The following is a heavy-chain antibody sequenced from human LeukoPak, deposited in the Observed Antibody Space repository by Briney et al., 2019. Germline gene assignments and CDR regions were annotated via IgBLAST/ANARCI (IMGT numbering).Heavy chain of an antibody. CDR1: ALTFISIS. D-gene: IGHD3-22*01. V-gene: IGHV3-21*01. CDR2: ISSSSSYI. CDR3: ARDSPWYYDSSGPRGYYFDY. J-gene: IGHJ4*02. Sequence: PGGSLSLSRAPFALTFISISMKWVRPGPGKGLGWGLSISSSSSYIYYAGSVKGRFTISRDNTKNALYLQMNCLRDEDTAVYYCARDSPWYYDSSGPRGYYFDYWGQGTLVTVSS.